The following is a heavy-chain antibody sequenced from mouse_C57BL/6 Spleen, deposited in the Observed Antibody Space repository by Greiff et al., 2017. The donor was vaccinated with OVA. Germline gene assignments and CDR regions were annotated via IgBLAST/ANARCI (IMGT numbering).Heavy chain of an antibody. V-gene: IGHV1-55*01. CDR3: ARWTSWDGFAY. Sequence: QVQLQQPGAELVKPGASVKMSCKASGYTFTSYWITWVKQRPGQVLEWIGDIYPGSGSTNYNEKFKSKSTLTVDTSSSTAYMQLSSLTSEDSAVYYCARWTSWDGFAYWGQGTLVTVSA. CDR1: GYTFTSYW. J-gene: IGHJ3*01. D-gene: IGHD4-1*01. CDR2: IYPGSGST.